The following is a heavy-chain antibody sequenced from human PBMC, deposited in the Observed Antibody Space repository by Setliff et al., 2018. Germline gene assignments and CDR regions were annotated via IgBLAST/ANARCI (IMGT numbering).Heavy chain of an antibody. V-gene: IGHV3-7*01. D-gene: IGHD2-2*01. CDR2: INQDGSEK. Sequence: PGGSLRLSCAASGLTFSTYWMSWVRQAPGKGLEWVATINQDGSEKYYVDSVKGRFTISRDNAENSLYLQMNSLRAEDTAVYYCARSETCHSTHCSPYDYWGQGTPVTVS. J-gene: IGHJ4*02. CDR3: ARSETCHSTHCSPYDY. CDR1: GLTFSTYW.